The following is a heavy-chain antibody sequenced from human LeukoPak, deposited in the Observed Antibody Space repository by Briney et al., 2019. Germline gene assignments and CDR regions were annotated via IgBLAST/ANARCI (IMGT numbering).Heavy chain of an antibody. J-gene: IGHJ5*02. CDR1: GFTFSSYA. CDR3: AKAVGPTIDRIDWFDP. D-gene: IGHD1-26*01. CDR2: ISGSGDNT. V-gene: IGHV3-23*01. Sequence: GGSLRLSCAASGFTFSSYAMSWVRQAPGKGLEWVSTISGSGDNTYYADSVKGRFTISRDNSKNTLYVQMNSLRDDDTAVYYCAKAVGPTIDRIDWFDPWGHGTLVTVSS.